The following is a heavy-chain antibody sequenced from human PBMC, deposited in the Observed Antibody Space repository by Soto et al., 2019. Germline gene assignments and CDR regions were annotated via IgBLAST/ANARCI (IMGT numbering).Heavy chain of an antibody. CDR3: AKDRGLEGDGTIFDY. J-gene: IGHJ4*02. CDR2: ISYDGSNK. V-gene: IGHV3-30*18. CDR1: GFTFSSYG. D-gene: IGHD1-7*01. Sequence: GGSLRLSCAASGFTFSSYGMHWVRQAPGKGLEWVAVISYDGSNKYYADSVKGRFTISRDNSKNTLYLQMNSLRAEDTAVYYCAKDRGLEGDGTIFDYWGQGTLVTVSS.